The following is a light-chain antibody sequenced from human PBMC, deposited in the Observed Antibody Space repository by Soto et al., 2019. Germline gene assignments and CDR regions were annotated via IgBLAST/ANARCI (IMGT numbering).Light chain of an antibody. CDR1: QSISNH. Sequence: DIQMTQSPSSLSASVEDRVIITCRASQSISNHLNWYQAKPGKAPKLLIYEASSLESGVPSRFSGSGSGTDFTLTISSLQPEDSATYYCQQSYSTPPFNFGPGTRVDI. V-gene: IGKV1-39*01. CDR2: EAS. J-gene: IGKJ3*01. CDR3: QQSYSTPPFN.